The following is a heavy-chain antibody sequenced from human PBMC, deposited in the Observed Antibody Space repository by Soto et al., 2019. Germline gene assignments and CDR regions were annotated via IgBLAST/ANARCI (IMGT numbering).Heavy chain of an antibody. Sequence: QVPLVEYGGGVVQPGRSLRLSCAASGFTFGSYGMHWVRQAPCKGLEWVAVIWFDGSNKYYADYVKGRFTISRDNSKSTLYLQMNSLRAEDTAVYYCARTDSSGYRFDYWGPGTLFTVSP. V-gene: IGHV3-33*01. D-gene: IGHD3-22*01. CDR1: GFTFGSYG. J-gene: IGHJ4*02. CDR3: ARTDSSGYRFDY. CDR2: IWFDGSNK.